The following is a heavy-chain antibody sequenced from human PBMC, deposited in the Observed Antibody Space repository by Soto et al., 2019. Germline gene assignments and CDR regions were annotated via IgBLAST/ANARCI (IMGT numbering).Heavy chain of an antibody. Sequence: QVQLVQSGAEVKKPGASVKVSCKASGYTFTCYYMHWVRQAPGQGLEWMGIINPSGGSTSYAQKFQGRVTMTRDTATSTVYMELSSLRSEDTAVYYCARALTGVIDYWGQGTLVTVSS. CDR2: INPSGGST. V-gene: IGHV1-46*01. D-gene: IGHD1-20*01. CDR3: ARALTGVIDY. CDR1: GYTFTCYY. J-gene: IGHJ4*02.